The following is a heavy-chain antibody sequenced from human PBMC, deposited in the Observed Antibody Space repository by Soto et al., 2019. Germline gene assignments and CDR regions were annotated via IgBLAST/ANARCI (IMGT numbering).Heavy chain of an antibody. CDR2: IKSKTDGGTT. Sequence: EVQLVESGGGLVKPGGSLRLSCAASGFTFSNAWMSWVRQAPGKGLEWVGRIKSKTDGGTTDYAAPVKGRFTISRDDSKNTLYLQVNSLKTEDTAVYYCTTDLAIVVVTSWGQGTLVTVSS. V-gene: IGHV3-15*01. D-gene: IGHD3-22*01. J-gene: IGHJ4*02. CDR3: TTDLAIVVVTS. CDR1: GFTFSNAW.